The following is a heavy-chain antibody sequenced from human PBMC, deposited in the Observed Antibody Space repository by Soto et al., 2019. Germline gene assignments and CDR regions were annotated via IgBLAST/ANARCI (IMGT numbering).Heavy chain of an antibody. Sequence: QVTLKESGPVLVKPTETLTLTCTVSGFSLSNVRMGVSWIRQPPGKALEWLAHIFSNDEKSYRSSLKSRLTISKDTSKSQVVLTMTNMDPLDAGTYYGARIYHDILTCIVWDFWGQGTLVTVSS. D-gene: IGHD3-9*01. V-gene: IGHV2-26*01. J-gene: IGHJ4*02. CDR2: IFSNDEK. CDR1: GFSLSNVRMG. CDR3: ARIYHDILTCIVWDF.